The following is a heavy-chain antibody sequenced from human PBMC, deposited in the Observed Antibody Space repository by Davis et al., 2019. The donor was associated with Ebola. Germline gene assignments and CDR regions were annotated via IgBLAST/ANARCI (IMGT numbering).Heavy chain of an antibody. CDR1: GFTFNTYS. Sequence: GESLKISCAASGFTFNTYSMIWVRQAPGKGLEWVSAISSGSDYIFYTDSVKGRFTISRDNAKNSLYLQMNSLRAEDTAVYYCAGRYYYDNSAFYPFHYWGQRTLVTVSS. J-gene: IGHJ4*02. CDR3: AGRYYYDNSAFYPFHY. V-gene: IGHV3-21*01. CDR2: ISSGSDYI. D-gene: IGHD3-22*01.